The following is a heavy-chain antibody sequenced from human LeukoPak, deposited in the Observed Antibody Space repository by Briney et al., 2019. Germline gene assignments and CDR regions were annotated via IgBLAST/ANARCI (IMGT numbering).Heavy chain of an antibody. D-gene: IGHD5-18*01. CDR1: GGSISSGGYY. V-gene: IGHV4-30-2*01. Sequence: SQTLSLTCTVSGGSISSGGYYWSWIRQPPGKGLEWIGYIYHSGSTYYNPSLKSRVTISVDTSKNQFSLKLSSVTAADTAVYYCARDHYVDTAMAVMDVWGQGTTVTVSS. CDR2: IYHSGST. J-gene: IGHJ6*02. CDR3: ARDHYVDTAMAVMDV.